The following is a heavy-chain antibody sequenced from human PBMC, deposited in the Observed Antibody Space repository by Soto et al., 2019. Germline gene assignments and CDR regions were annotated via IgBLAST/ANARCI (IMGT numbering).Heavy chain of an antibody. CDR2: IRQDGSET. CDR1: GFIFTDYW. J-gene: IGHJ4*02. V-gene: IGHV3-7*03. CDR3: LTTPRDRPFEY. Sequence: EVHLVESGGDLVQPGGSLRLSCEASGFIFTDYWMTWVRQAPGKGLEWVAIIRQDGSETKYVDSVRGRFTISRDNAKSTSYLHMTSLTYEDTAVYYCLTTPRDRPFEYWGQGTLVTVAS.